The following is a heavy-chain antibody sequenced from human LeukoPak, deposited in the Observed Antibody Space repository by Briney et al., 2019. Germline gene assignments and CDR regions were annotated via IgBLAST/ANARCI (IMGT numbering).Heavy chain of an antibody. CDR3: ARHRASIAARKDAFDI. V-gene: IGHV4-34*01. CDR2: INHSGST. CDR1: GGSFSGYY. D-gene: IGHD6-6*01. Sequence: PSETLSLTCAVYGGSFSGYYWSWIRQPPGKGLEWIGEINHSGSTNYNPSLKSRVTISVDTSKNQFSLKLSSVTAADTAVYYCARHRASIAARKDAFDIWGQGTMVTVSS. J-gene: IGHJ3*02.